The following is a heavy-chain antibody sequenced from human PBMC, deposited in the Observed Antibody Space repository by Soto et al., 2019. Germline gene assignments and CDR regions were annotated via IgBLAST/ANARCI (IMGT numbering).Heavy chain of an antibody. J-gene: IGHJ6*02. V-gene: IGHV3-30-3*01. CDR1: GFTFSSYA. D-gene: IGHD6-6*01. CDR2: ISYDGSNK. CDR3: ARYYSSSYYYGMDV. Sequence: QVQLVESGGGVVQPGRSLRLSCAASGFTFSSYAMHWVRQAPGKGLEWVAVISYDGSNKYYADSVKGRFTMSRDNSKNTLYLQMNSLRAEDTSVYYCARYYSSSYYYGMDVWGQGTTVTVSS.